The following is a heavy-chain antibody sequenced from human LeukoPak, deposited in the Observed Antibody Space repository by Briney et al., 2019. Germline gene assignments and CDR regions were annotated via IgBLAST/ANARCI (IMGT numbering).Heavy chain of an antibody. D-gene: IGHD6-13*01. Sequence: SETLSLTCTVSGGSIRSYYWSWIRQPPGKGLEWIGEINHSGSTNYNPSLKSRVTISVDTSKNQFSLKLSSVTAADTAVYYCARGQGGSSFYFDYWGQGTLVTVSS. CDR1: GGSIRSYY. J-gene: IGHJ4*02. CDR2: INHSGST. CDR3: ARGQGGSSFYFDY. V-gene: IGHV4-34*01.